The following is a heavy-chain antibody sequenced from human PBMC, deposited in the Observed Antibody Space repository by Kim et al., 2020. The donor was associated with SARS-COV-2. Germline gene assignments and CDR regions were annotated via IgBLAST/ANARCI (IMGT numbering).Heavy chain of an antibody. Sequence: SETLSLTCTVSGASIGEYYWSWIRQPPGEGLEWIGYIHHSGHTSYNPSLWSRVTLSIDPSKNQFSLNLKSVTAADTAVYFCARYRMGRYDQDSWGRGTLVTVSS. CDR2: IHHSGHT. V-gene: IGHV4-59*08. D-gene: IGHD3-3*01. J-gene: IGHJ4*02. CDR1: GASIGEYY. CDR3: ARYRMGRYDQDS.